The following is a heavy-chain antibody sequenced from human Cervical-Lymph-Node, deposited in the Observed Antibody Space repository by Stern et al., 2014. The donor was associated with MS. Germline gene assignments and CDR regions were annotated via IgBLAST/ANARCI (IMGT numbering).Heavy chain of an antibody. CDR1: GFTFSSYG. CDR2: ISYDGSNE. V-gene: IGHV3-30*03. J-gene: IGHJ6*02. D-gene: IGHD2/OR15-2a*01. Sequence: QVQLVQSGGGVVQPGRSLRLSCAASGFTFSSYGMPWVRQAPGKGLEWVTLISYDGSNEYYADSVKGRFTISRDNSKNTVYLQMNSLRPEDTAVYYCARPRRPYFFRGNHHYYGMDVWGQGTRVSVSS. CDR3: ARPRRPYFFRGNHHYYGMDV.